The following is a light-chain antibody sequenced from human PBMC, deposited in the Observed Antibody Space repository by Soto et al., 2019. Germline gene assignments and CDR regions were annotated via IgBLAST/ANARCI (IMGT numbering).Light chain of an antibody. J-gene: IGLJ1*01. CDR1: SSDVGGYNY. V-gene: IGLV2-8*01. CDR3: CSYAGRYTYV. Sequence: QSVLTQPPSASGSPGQSVAISCTGTSSDVGGYNYVSWYQQHPGKAPKLMIYEVNKRPAGVPDRFSGSKSDNTASLTISGLQTEDEADYFCCSYAGRYTYVFGTGTKLTVL. CDR2: EVN.